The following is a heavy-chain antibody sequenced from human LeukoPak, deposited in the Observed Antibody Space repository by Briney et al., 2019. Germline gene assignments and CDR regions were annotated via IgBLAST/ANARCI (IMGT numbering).Heavy chain of an antibody. CDR2: IYYSGST. Sequence: SETLSLTCTVSGGSISSSSYYWGWIRQPPGKGLEWIGSIYYSGSTYYNPSLKSRVTISVDTSKNQFSLKLSSVTAADTAVYYCARDMDYDFWSGYSVGFDPWGQGTLVTVSS. V-gene: IGHV4-39*07. J-gene: IGHJ5*02. D-gene: IGHD3-3*01. CDR1: GGSISSSSYY. CDR3: ARDMDYDFWSGYSVGFDP.